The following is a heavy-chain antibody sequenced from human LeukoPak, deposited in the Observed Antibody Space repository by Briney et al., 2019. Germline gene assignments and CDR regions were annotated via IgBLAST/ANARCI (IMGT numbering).Heavy chain of an antibody. Sequence: SETLSLTCTVSGGSISSYYWGWIRQPPGKGLEWIGSIYYSGSTYYNPSLKSRVTISVDTSKNQFSLKLSSVTAADTAVYYCARDYDSSGYGDYWGQGTLVTVSS. CDR1: GGSISSYY. CDR3: ARDYDSSGYGDY. J-gene: IGHJ4*02. CDR2: IYYSGST. D-gene: IGHD3-22*01. V-gene: IGHV4-39*07.